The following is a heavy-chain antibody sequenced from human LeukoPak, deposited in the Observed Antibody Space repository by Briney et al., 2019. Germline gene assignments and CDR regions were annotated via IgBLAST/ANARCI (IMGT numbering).Heavy chain of an antibody. CDR1: GFTFSSYA. CDR3: AKFDPYYFDY. V-gene: IGHV3-23*02. CDR2: MSGSGGRT. Sequence: GGSLRLSCAASGFTFSSYAMSWIRKAPGKGLERVWAMSGSGGRTYYEDSVKGRCTISRDNSKNTLYLQMNSLRAEDTAVYYCAKFDPYYFDYWGQGTLVTVSS. J-gene: IGHJ4*02.